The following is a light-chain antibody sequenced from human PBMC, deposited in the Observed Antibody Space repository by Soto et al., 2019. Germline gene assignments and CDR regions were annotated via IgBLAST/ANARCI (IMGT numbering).Light chain of an antibody. V-gene: IGKV1-39*01. J-gene: IGKJ4*01. Sequence: DIQMTQSPSSLSASVGDRVTITCRASQSISNNLNWYQQKPGKAPRLLIYAASSLQSGVPSRFSGSGSGTDFTLVINSLQPEDFTTYYCQQSYRIPLTFGGGTKVEIK. CDR2: AAS. CDR3: QQSYRIPLT. CDR1: QSISNN.